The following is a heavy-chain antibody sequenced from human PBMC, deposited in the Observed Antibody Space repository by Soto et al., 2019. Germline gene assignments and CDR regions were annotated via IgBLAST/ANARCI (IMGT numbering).Heavy chain of an antibody. Sequence: PGGSLRLSCAASGFTFSSYAMHWVRQAPGKGLEWVAVISYDGSNKYYADSVKGRFTISRDNSKNTLYLQMNSLRAEDTAAYYCARYDTPGHFDYWGQGTLVTVSS. V-gene: IGHV3-30-3*01. D-gene: IGHD1-1*01. CDR3: ARYDTPGHFDY. J-gene: IGHJ4*02. CDR2: ISYDGSNK. CDR1: GFTFSSYA.